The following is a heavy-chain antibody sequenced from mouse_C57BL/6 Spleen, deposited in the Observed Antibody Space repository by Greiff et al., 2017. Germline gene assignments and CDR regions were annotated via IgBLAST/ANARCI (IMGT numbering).Heavy chain of an antibody. CDR1: GYTFTSYW. V-gene: IGHV1-64*01. CDR2: IYPSSGST. D-gene: IGHD1-1*01. CDR3: ERRDYGSSYGYFDY. Sequence: VQLQQSGAELVKPGASVKLSCKASGYTFTSYWMHWVKQRPGQGLEWIGMIYPSSGSTNYNEKFKSKATLTVDKSSSTAYMQLSSLTSVDSAVYSGERRDYGSSYGYFDYWGQGTTLTVSS. J-gene: IGHJ2*01.